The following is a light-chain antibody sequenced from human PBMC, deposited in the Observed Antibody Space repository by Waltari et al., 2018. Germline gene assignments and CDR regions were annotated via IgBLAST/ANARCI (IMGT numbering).Light chain of an antibody. CDR3: QQYGSSPCT. V-gene: IGKV3-20*01. CDR2: GAS. J-gene: IGKJ1*01. CDR1: QQVSNGH. Sequence: EIVLTQSPGTLSLSPGETAILSCRASQQVSNGHLSWYQQKPGQAPRRLLYGASGRASGITDRFSGSGYGTDFTLTVSRLEPEDCAMYGCQQYGSSPCTFGQGTKVEIK.